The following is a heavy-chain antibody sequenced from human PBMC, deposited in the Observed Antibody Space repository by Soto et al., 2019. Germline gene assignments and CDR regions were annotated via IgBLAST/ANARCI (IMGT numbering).Heavy chain of an antibody. V-gene: IGHV4-59*08. CDR1: GGTISSYY. CDR2: IYYSGST. Sequence: PSETLSLTSTVSGGTISSYYWSWIRQPPGKGLEWIGYIYYSGSTNYNPSLKSRVTISVDTSKNQFSLKLSSVTAADTAVYYCARHRGYYYYYYMDVWGKGTTVTVSS. CDR3: ARHRGYYYYYYMDV. D-gene: IGHD3-10*01. J-gene: IGHJ6*03.